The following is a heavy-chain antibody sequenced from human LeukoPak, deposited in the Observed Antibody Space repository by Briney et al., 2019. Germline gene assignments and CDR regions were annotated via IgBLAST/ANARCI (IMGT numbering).Heavy chain of an antibody. V-gene: IGHV3-23*01. CDR1: GFTYSSYA. D-gene: IGHD2-15*01. CDR3: AKWWSYIDY. J-gene: IGHJ4*02. Sequence: GGSLRLSCAASGFTYSSYAMSWVGQAPGKGPEWASSISDSARTTYYADSVKGRFTISRDNSKNTVYLQMNSLRAEDTAIYYCAKWWSYIDYWGQGALVTVSS. CDR2: ISDSARTT.